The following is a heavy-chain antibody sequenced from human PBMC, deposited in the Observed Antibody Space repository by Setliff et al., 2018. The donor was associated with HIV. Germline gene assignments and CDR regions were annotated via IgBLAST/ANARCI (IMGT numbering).Heavy chain of an antibody. V-gene: IGHV4-39*01. D-gene: IGHD2-2*02. CDR3: ARYTSKVGWFDP. CDR2: IHYNGRT. CDR1: GDSITNDDYY. J-gene: IGHJ5*02. Sequence: PSETLSLTCTVSGDSITNDDYYWGWIRQPPGKGLEWIAIIHYNGRTYYDPSLKSRVTIFVDTSKTQFYLKLRSVTASDTAVYYCARYTSKVGWFDPWGQGTLVTVSS.